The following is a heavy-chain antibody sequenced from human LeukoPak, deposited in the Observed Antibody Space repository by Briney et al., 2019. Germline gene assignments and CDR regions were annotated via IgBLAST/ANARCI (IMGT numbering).Heavy chain of an antibody. CDR3: ARNYGGLDYFDS. CDR2: IYHSGST. Sequence: SETLSLTCAVSGYSISSGYYWGWIRQPPGKGLEWIGSIYHSGSTYYNPSLKSRVTISVDTSKNQFSLKLSSVTAADTAVYYCARNYGGLDYFDSWGQGTLVTVSS. D-gene: IGHD1-7*01. V-gene: IGHV4-38-2*01. J-gene: IGHJ4*02. CDR1: GYSISSGYY.